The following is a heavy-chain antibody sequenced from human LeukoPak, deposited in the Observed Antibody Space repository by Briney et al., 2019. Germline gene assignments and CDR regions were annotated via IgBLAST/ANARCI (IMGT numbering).Heavy chain of an antibody. CDR1: GFTFSSYA. J-gene: IGHJ4*02. CDR3: AKDPGYSSGWSFDY. CDR2: ISGSGGST. D-gene: IGHD6-19*01. Sequence: PGGSLRLSCAASGFTFSSYAMSWVRQAPGKGLEWVSTISGSGGSTYYADSVKGRFTISRDNSKNTLYLQMNSLRAEDTAVYYCAKDPGYSSGWSFDYWGQGTLVTVSS. V-gene: IGHV3-23*01.